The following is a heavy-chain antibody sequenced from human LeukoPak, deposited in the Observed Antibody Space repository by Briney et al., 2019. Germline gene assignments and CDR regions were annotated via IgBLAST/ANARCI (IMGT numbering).Heavy chain of an antibody. D-gene: IGHD6-13*01. CDR2: ISYDGRNK. Sequence: GGSLRLSCAASGFTFSSYGIHWVRQAPDKGLEWVAVISYDGRNKYYGDSVKGRFTISRDNSKNTLYLQMSSLRAEDTAVYYCASGAAARTDAFDIWGQGTMVTVSS. CDR1: GFTFSSYG. J-gene: IGHJ3*02. CDR3: ASGAAARTDAFDI. V-gene: IGHV3-30*04.